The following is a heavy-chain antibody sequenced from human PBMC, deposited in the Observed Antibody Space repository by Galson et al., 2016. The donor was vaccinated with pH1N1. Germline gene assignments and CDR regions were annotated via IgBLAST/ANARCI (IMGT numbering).Heavy chain of an antibody. D-gene: IGHD3-3*01. V-gene: IGHV3-30*02. CDR1: GFTFNSYG. Sequence: SLRLSCAAPGFTFNSYGMHWVRQGPGKGLEWVAFVHYDGNNKYYADSVKGRFTVSRDNSKNTLYLQMNSLRAEDTAHYYCASNQRFLEQDAFDIWGLGTRVTVSS. CDR2: VHYDGNNK. J-gene: IGHJ3*02. CDR3: ASNQRFLEQDAFDI.